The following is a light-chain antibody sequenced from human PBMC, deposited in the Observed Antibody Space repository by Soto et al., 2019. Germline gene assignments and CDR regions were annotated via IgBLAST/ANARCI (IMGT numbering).Light chain of an antibody. V-gene: IGKV1-33*01. CDR1: QDIDNY. J-gene: IGKJ5*01. Sequence: DIQMTQSPSSLSPSLGGRFTITCQASQDIDNYVNWYQQKPGKAPKLLIHAASNLETGVPSRFSGSGSGTAFSFTISSLQPEDLATYYCQQYDSLVTFGQGTRLEIK. CDR2: AAS. CDR3: QQYDSLVT.